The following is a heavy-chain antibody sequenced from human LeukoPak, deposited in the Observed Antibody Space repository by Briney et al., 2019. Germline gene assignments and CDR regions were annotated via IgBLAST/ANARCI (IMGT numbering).Heavy chain of an antibody. V-gene: IGHV3-7*04. J-gene: IGHJ4*02. CDR2: IKQDGSNQ. CDR3: AKEAQLLWFGEAFDY. D-gene: IGHD3-10*01. Sequence: GGSLRLSCAASGFTFSSYWMNWVRQAPGKGLEWVANIKQDGSNQYYADSVKGRFTISRDNSKNTLYLQMNSLRAEDTAVYYCAKEAQLLWFGEAFDYWGQGTLVTVSS. CDR1: GFTFSSYW.